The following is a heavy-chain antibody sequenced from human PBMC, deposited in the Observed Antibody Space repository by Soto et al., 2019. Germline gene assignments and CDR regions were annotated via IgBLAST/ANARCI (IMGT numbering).Heavy chain of an antibody. CDR1: QFSFSSYW. J-gene: IGHJ4*02. D-gene: IGHD6-13*01. CDR2: INHDGSKT. Sequence: GGSLRLFCAASQFSFSSYWMHWVRQVPGKGPAWVSRINHDGSKTEYADSVKGRFTISRDNTNNTLYLQMNSLRVEDTAMYYCVREPWGFSGTWYDYWGQGTLVTVSS. CDR3: VREPWGFSGTWYDY. V-gene: IGHV3-74*01.